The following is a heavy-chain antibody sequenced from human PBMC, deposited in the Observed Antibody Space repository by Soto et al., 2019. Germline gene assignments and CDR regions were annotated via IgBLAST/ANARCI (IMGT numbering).Heavy chain of an antibody. CDR1: GGSISSSRCH. D-gene: IGHD3-3*01. J-gene: IGHJ5*02. V-gene: IGHV4-39*07. CDR2: IKHSGTT. Sequence: PSETLSLTCTVSGGSISSSRCHWGWIRQPPGKGLEWIAKIKHSGTTYYNPSLKSRVTISVDRSKNQFSLKLSSVTAADTAVYYCAIGHMNFWSGQNDDWFDPWGQGTLVTVSS. CDR3: AIGHMNFWSGQNDDWFDP.